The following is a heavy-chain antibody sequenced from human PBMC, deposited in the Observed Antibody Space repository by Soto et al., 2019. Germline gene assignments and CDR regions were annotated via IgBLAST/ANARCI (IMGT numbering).Heavy chain of an antibody. Sequence: EVQLVESGGGLVQPGGSLRLYCAASGFTLRGYWMHWVRQAPGKGLVWVSRINSDGSSTSYADSVNGRFTISRDNAKNTLYLQMNSLRAEDTAVYYCAKDGRLGQFDYWGQGTLVTASS. J-gene: IGHJ4*02. D-gene: IGHD1-1*01. CDR2: INSDGSST. V-gene: IGHV3-74*01. CDR1: GFTLRGYW. CDR3: AKDGRLGQFDY.